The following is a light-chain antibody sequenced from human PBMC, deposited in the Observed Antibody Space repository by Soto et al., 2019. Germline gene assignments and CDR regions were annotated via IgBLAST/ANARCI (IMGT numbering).Light chain of an antibody. CDR1: QGISSY. V-gene: IGKV1-8*01. CDR3: QQYYSWPYT. J-gene: IGKJ2*01. Sequence: AIRMTQSLSSLSASTGDRVTITCRASQGISSYLAWYQQKPGKAPKLLIYAASTLQSGVPSRFSGSGSGTDFTLTISCLQAEDFATYYCQQYYSWPYTFGQGTKLEIK. CDR2: AAS.